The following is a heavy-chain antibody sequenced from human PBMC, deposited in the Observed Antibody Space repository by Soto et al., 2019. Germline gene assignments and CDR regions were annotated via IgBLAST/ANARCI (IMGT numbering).Heavy chain of an antibody. Sequence: PSETLSLTCAVSGGSISSSNWWNWVRQPPGKGLEWIGEIYHGGSTNYNPSLKSRVTISVDRSKNQFSLKLSSVTAADTAVHYCARAGSNRASDYWGQGTLVTVSS. V-gene: IGHV4-4*02. CDR3: ARAGSNRASDY. CDR2: IYHGGST. D-gene: IGHD3-10*01. J-gene: IGHJ4*02. CDR1: GGSISSSNW.